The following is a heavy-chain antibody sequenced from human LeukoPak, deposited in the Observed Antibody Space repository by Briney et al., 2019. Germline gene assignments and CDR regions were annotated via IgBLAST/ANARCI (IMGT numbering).Heavy chain of an antibody. CDR3: AKGWADCSSTSCYLADYYYYMDV. D-gene: IGHD2-2*01. Sequence: GGSLRLSCAASGFTFSSYAMSWVRQAPGKGQEWVSAISGSGGSTYYEDSVKGRFTISRDNSKNTLYLQMNSLRAEDTAVYYCAKGWADCSSTSCYLADYYYYMDVWGKGTTVTVSS. CDR1: GFTFSSYA. V-gene: IGHV3-23*01. CDR2: ISGSGGST. J-gene: IGHJ6*03.